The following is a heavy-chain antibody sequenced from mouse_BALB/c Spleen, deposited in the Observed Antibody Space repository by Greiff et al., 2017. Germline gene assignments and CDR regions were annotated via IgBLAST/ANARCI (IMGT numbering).Heavy chain of an antibody. CDR3: TRDRDTTVVAPFDY. CDR2: ISSGGSYT. J-gene: IGHJ2*01. CDR1: GFTFSSYT. Sequence: EVKLMESGGGLVKPGGSLKLSCAASGFTFSSYTMSWVRQTPEKRLEWVATISSGGSYTYYPDSVKGRFTISRDNAKNTLYLQMSSLKSEDTAMYYCTRDRDTTVVAPFDYWGQGTTLTVSS. V-gene: IGHV5-6-4*01. D-gene: IGHD1-1*01.